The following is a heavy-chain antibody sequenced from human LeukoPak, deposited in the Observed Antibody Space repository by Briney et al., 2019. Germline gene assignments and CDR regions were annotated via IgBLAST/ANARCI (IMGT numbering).Heavy chain of an antibody. Sequence: PSETLSLTCTVSGGSISNYYWSWIRQPPRKGLEWIGYIYYSGSTNYNPSLKSRVTISVDTSKNQFSLKLSSVTAADTAVYHCARWSGYSYGVDYWGQGTLVTVSS. CDR3: ARWSGYSYGVDY. CDR2: IYYSGST. V-gene: IGHV4-59*08. CDR1: GGSISNYY. D-gene: IGHD5-18*01. J-gene: IGHJ4*02.